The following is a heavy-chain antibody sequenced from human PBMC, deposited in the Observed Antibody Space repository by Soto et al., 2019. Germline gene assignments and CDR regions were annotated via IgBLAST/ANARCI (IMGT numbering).Heavy chain of an antibody. CDR2: ISGSGGST. D-gene: IGHD3-22*01. J-gene: IGHJ4*02. CDR1: GFTFSSYA. V-gene: IGHV3-23*01. CDR3: ATRGWRYYYDSSGYSPAFDY. Sequence: GGSLRLSCAASGFTFSSYAMSWVRQAPGKGLEWVSAISGSGGSTYYADSVKGRFTISRDNSKNTLYLQMNSLRAEDTAVYYCATRGWRYYYDSSGYSPAFDYWGQGTLVTVSS.